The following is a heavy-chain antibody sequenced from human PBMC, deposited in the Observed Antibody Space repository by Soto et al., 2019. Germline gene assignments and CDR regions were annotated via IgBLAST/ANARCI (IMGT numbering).Heavy chain of an antibody. CDR1: GFTFRSFT. CDR2: ISSNSAYI. Sequence: GSLRLACSASGFTFRSFTMNWVRQAPGKGLEWVSTISSNSAYIYYTDALRVRFTISRDNAKNSLHLQMNSLRAEDTAVYYCTRDASRDSSARGWFDPWGPGTLVTVYS. V-gene: IGHV3-21*01. J-gene: IGHJ5*02. D-gene: IGHD6-13*01. CDR3: TRDASRDSSARGWFDP.